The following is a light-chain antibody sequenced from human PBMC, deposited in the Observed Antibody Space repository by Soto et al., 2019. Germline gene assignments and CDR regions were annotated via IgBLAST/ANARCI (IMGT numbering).Light chain of an antibody. Sequence: QSALTQPASVSGSLGQSITISCTGTSSDVGAYNYVSWYQQQPGKAPKLMISEVSNRPSGVSNRFSGSKSGNTASLIISGLQAEDEADYYCCSFTRITTYVFGNGTKVTV. CDR1: SSDVGAYNY. V-gene: IGLV2-14*01. CDR2: EVS. J-gene: IGLJ1*01. CDR3: CSFTRITTYV.